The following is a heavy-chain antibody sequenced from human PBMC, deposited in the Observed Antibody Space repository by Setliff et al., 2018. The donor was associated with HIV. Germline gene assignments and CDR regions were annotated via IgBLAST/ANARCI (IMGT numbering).Heavy chain of an antibody. Sequence: GGSLRLSCTASGFTFINYEMNWVRQAPGKGLEWVEYISYSGSAIHYADSVKGRFTSSRDNAKNSLYLQMNSLRAEDTAVYYCARDRVVGATLDPWDLWGQGTMVTVSS. CDR1: GFTFINYE. D-gene: IGHD1-26*01. CDR2: ISYSGSAI. J-gene: IGHJ3*01. CDR3: ARDRVVGATLDPWDL. V-gene: IGHV3-48*03.